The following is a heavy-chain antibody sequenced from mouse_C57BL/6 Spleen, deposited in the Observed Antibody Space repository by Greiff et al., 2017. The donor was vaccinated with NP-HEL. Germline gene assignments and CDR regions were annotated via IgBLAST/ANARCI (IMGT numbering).Heavy chain of an antibody. CDR2: LSSGGSYT. J-gene: IGHJ4*01. D-gene: IGHD1-1*01. CDR1: GITFSSYC. Sequence: VMLVESWGDLVKPGGSLKPSCAASGITFSSYCLSWGRQTPDKELEWGATLSSGGSYTYYPDSVKGRFTISRDNAKNTLYLQMSSLKSEDTAMYYCARHTLRDAMDYWGQGTSVTVSS. CDR3: ARHTLRDAMDY. V-gene: IGHV5-6*01.